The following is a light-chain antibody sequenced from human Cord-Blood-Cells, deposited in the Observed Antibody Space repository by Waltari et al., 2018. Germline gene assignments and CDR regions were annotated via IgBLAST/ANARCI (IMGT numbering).Light chain of an antibody. CDR2: DVS. CDR1: SSDVGGYNY. V-gene: IGLV2-11*01. J-gene: IGLJ2*01. CDR3: CSYAGSYTYVV. Sequence: QSALTQPRSVSGSPGQSVTISCTGTSSDVGGYNYVSWYQQHPGKAPKLMIYDVSKRPSVVPGRFSCAKSGNTASLTISGLQAEDEADYYCCSYAGSYTYVVFGGGTKLTVL.